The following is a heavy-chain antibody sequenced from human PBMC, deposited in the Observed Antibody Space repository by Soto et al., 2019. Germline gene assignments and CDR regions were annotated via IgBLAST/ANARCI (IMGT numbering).Heavy chain of an antibody. CDR2: IYYSGGT. Sequence: SETLSLTCTVSGGSISSGGYYWSWIRQHPGKGLEWIGYIYYSGGTYYIPSLKSRVTISVDTSKNQFSLKLSSVTAADTAVYYCARAEDSGYDFGYWGQGTLVTVSS. D-gene: IGHD5-12*01. V-gene: IGHV4-30-4*08. CDR1: GGSISSGGYY. J-gene: IGHJ4*02. CDR3: ARAEDSGYDFGY.